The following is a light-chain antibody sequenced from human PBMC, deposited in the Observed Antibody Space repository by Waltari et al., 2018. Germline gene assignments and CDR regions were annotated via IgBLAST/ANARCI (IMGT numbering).Light chain of an antibody. Sequence: QLVLTQSPSASASLGASVKLTCTLSSGHSTNVIAWLQKRPEKGPRYLMKVNSDGSHNKWDEIPDRFSGSSSGAERYLTISSLQSEDEADYYCQTGGHGTWVFGGGTKLTVL. J-gene: IGLJ3*02. CDR1: SGHSTNV. V-gene: IGLV4-69*01. CDR3: QTGGHGTWV. CDR2: VNSDGSH.